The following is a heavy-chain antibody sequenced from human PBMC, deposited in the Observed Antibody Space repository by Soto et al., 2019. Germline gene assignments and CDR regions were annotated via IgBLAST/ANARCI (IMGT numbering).Heavy chain of an antibody. J-gene: IGHJ5*02. Sequence: EVQLVESGGGLVQPGGSLRLSCAASGFTFRSYWMHWVRQAPGKGLVWVSRINADGTSTTYADSVKGRFTSSRDNAKNALFVQLNSLRAEDTAVYYCARVRGTTSGTWGQGTLVTVSS. CDR3: ARVRGTTSGT. D-gene: IGHD2-2*01. CDR1: GFTFRSYW. CDR2: INADGTST. V-gene: IGHV3-74*01.